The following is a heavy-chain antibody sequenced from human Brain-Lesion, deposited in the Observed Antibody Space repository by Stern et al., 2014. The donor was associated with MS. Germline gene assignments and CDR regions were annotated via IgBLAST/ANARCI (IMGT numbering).Heavy chain of an antibody. D-gene: IGHD2-21*01. J-gene: IGHJ4*02. Sequence: VQLQQWGAGLLKPSETLSLTCGVYGGSFSGYYWTWIRQPPGKGLEWIGEINHSGRTNSNPSLASRVTMSVDTSKHQLSRMLSSATAADTAVYYCARDVGGAFDYWGQGTLVTVSS. CDR2: INHSGRT. V-gene: IGHV4-34*01. CDR3: ARDVGGAFDY. CDR1: GGSFSGYY.